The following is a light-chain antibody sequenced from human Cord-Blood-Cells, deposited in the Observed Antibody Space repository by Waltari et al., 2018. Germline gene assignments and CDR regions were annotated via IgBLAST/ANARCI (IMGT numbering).Light chain of an antibody. CDR1: SSDVGGYNY. Sequence: QSALTQPRSVSGSPGQSVTISCTGTSSDVGGYNYFSWYQQHPGKAPKLIIYDVRKRPSGVPDRCSGSKEGNTASLTISGLQAEDEADYYCCSYAGSYVFGTGTKVTVL. V-gene: IGLV2-11*01. CDR2: DVR. CDR3: CSYAGSYV. J-gene: IGLJ1*01.